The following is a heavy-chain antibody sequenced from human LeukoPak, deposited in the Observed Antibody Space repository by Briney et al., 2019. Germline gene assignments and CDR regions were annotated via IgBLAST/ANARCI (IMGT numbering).Heavy chain of an antibody. CDR2: ISAYNGNT. CDR1: GYTFTSYG. J-gene: IGHJ3*02. D-gene: IGHD1-26*01. Sequence: ASVKVSSKASGYTFTSYGISWVRQAPGQGLEWMGWISAYNGNTNYAQKLQGRVTMTTDTSTSTAYMELRSLTSDDTAVYYCARDHGFSGGSYFDTFDIWGRGTMVTVSS. CDR3: ARDHGFSGGSYFDTFDI. V-gene: IGHV1-18*01.